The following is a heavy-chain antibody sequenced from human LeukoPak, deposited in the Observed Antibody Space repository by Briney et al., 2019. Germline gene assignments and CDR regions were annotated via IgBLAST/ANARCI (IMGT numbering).Heavy chain of an antibody. CDR2: IIPILGRA. D-gene: IGHD2-2*01. CDR3: ARARTDCSSTSCWGERYYYYYMYV. Sequence: SXKVSCKASGGTFISYAISWVRQAPGQGHEWMGGIIPILGRANNAQQFQGRFTISADESTSTAYMQLSSLRSEDTAVYYCARARTDCSSTSCWGERYYYYYMYVWGQGTTVTVSS. CDR1: GGTFISYA. V-gene: IGHV1-69*01. J-gene: IGHJ6*03.